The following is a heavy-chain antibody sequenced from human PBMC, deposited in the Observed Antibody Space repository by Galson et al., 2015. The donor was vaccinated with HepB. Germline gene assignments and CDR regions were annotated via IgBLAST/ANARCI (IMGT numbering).Heavy chain of an antibody. CDR2: IVVGTDKT. Sequence: SVKVSCKASGFSFSNSAVQWVRQARGQRLGWIGWIVVGTDKTNYAQKFQGRVTISRDMATSTAYMELSSLRSDDTAVYYCAADGIQFSRWGQGTLVTVSS. CDR1: GFSFSNSA. J-gene: IGHJ4*02. V-gene: IGHV1-58*01. D-gene: IGHD5-24*01. CDR3: AADGIQFSR.